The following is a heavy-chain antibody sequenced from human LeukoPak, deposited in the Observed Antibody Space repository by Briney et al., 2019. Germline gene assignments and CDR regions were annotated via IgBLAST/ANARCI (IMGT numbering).Heavy chain of an antibody. J-gene: IGHJ3*02. CDR1: GFTFRDYY. CDR3: VRTCDAVTGAFDI. Sequence: PGGSLRLSCAASGFTFRDYYMSWIRQAPGKGLEWASYISNSGSYTKKADSVEGRFTISRDNAKNSMYLQMNSLRAEDTAVYYCVRTCDAVTGAFDIWGQGTMVTVSS. V-gene: IGHV3-11*03. CDR2: ISNSGSYT. D-gene: IGHD2-21*01.